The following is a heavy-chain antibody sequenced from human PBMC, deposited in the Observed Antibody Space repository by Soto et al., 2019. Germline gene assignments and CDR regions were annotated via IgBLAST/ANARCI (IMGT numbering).Heavy chain of an antibody. D-gene: IGHD6-13*01. CDR2: IRSQANDYAT. J-gene: IGHJ5*02. V-gene: IGHV3-73*01. Sequence: EVQLVESGGGLVQPGGSLKLSCAASGFSFRGSAMHWVRQASGKGLEWVGRIRSQANDYATAYAASVTGRFIIYREDSKITEYLHMNSLKTEDTVVDYCTRDTSNWDGFDPWGRGPLVSVSS. CDR3: TRDTSNWDGFDP. CDR1: GFSFRGSA.